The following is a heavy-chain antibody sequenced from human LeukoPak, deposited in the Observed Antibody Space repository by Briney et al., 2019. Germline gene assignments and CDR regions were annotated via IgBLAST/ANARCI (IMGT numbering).Heavy chain of an antibody. CDR1: GYTFTGYN. CDR2: INPNSGGT. Sequence: ASVKVSRKASGYTFTGYNMHWVRQAPGQGLEWMGWINPNSGGTNYAQKFQGRVTMTRDTSISTAYMELSRLRSGDTAVYYCASLSAVYYDSSEPYYYGMDVWGQGTTVTVSS. CDR3: ASLSAVYYDSSEPYYYGMDV. J-gene: IGHJ6*02. V-gene: IGHV1-2*02. D-gene: IGHD3-22*01.